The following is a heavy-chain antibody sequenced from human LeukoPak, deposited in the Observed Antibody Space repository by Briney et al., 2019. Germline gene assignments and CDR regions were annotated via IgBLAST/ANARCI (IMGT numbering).Heavy chain of an antibody. Sequence: SETLSLTCTVSGGSISSYYWSWIRQPPGKGLEWIGYIYYRGSTNYNPSLKSRVTISVDTSKNQFSLKLSSVTAADTAVYYCARGGVVGAIDYWGQGTLVTVSS. CDR3: ARGGVVGAIDY. V-gene: IGHV4-59*01. CDR2: IYYRGST. CDR1: GGSISSYY. D-gene: IGHD2-15*01. J-gene: IGHJ4*02.